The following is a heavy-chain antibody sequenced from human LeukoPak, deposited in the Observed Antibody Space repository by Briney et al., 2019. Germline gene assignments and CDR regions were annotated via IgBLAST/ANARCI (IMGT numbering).Heavy chain of an antibody. CDR3: ARDLSRGVVVTPPTFDP. Sequence: GGSLRLSCAASGFTFSGYPIHWVRQAPGKGLEWVAVISYDGSNKYYADSVKGRFIISRDNTKNTLYLQMNSLRAEDTAVYSCARDLSRGVVVTPPTFDPWGQGTLVTVSS. D-gene: IGHD2-2*01. V-gene: IGHV3-30*04. CDR2: ISYDGSNK. CDR1: GFTFSGYP. J-gene: IGHJ5*02.